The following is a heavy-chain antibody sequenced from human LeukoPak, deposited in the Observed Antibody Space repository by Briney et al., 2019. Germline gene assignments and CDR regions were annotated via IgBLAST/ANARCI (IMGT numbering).Heavy chain of an antibody. V-gene: IGHV3-23*01. Sequence: GGSLRLSCATSGFIFGDYAMKWVRQAPGKGLEWVSGISGSGDNAYYADSVKGRFIISRDNSKHTLSLQINSLRVEDTAVYYCTPTPSGNYYLRVASWGQGTLVTVSS. CDR2: ISGSGDNA. CDR3: TPTPSGNYYLRVAS. D-gene: IGHD3-10*01. J-gene: IGHJ5*01. CDR1: GFIFGDYA.